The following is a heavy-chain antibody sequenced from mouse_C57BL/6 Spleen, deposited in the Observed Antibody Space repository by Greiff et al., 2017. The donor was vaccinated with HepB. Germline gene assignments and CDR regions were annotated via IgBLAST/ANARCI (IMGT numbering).Heavy chain of an antibody. Sequence: QVQLQLSGAELARPGASVKLSCKASGYTFTSYGISWVKQRTGQGLEWIGEIYPRSGNTYYNEKFKGKATLTADKSSSTAYMGLRSLTSEDSAVYFCARSVTGAMDYWGQGTSVTVSS. J-gene: IGHJ4*01. V-gene: IGHV1-81*01. D-gene: IGHD2-1*01. CDR2: IYPRSGNT. CDR3: ARSVTGAMDY. CDR1: GYTFTSYG.